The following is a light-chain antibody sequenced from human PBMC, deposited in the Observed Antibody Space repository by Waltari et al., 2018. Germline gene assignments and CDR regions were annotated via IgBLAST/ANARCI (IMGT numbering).Light chain of an antibody. Sequence: QSILTQPPSVSGAPGQRVTISCTGSSSNIGATYGVHWYQQLPGTAPKLLIYGNSNRPAGVPDRFAGSKSGTSASLAITGLQAEDEADYYCQSYDSSLSVVVFGGGTKLTVL. CDR3: QSYDSSLSVVV. V-gene: IGLV1-40*01. CDR1: SSNIGATYG. CDR2: GNS. J-gene: IGLJ2*01.